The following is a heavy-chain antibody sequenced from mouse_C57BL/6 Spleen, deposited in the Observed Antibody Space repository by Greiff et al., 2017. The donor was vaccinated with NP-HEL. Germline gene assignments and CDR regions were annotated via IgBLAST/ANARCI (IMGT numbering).Heavy chain of an antibody. V-gene: IGHV3-6*01. CDR2: ISYDGSN. J-gene: IGHJ1*03. CDR3: AANWDGYFDV. Sequence: VQLKESGPGLVKPSQSLSLTCSVTGYSITSGYYWNWIRQFPGNKLEWMGYISYDGSNNYNPSLKNRISITRDTSKNQFFLKLNSVTTEDTATYYCAANWDGYFDVWGTGTTVTVSS. D-gene: IGHD4-1*01. CDR1: GYSITSGYY.